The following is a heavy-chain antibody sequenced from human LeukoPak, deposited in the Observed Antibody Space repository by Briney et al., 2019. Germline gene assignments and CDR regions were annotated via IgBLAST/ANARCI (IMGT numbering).Heavy chain of an antibody. V-gene: IGHV3-30*02. CDR2: IRYDGSNK. J-gene: IGHJ4*02. CDR3: ATLMTGGRPFFDY. D-gene: IGHD1-20*01. CDR1: GFTFSSYG. Sequence: PGGSLRLSCAASGFTFSSYGMHWVRQAPGKGLEWVAFIRYDGSNKYYADSVKGRFTISRDNSKNTLYLQMNSLRAEDTAVYYCATLMTGGRPFFDYWGQGTLVTVSS.